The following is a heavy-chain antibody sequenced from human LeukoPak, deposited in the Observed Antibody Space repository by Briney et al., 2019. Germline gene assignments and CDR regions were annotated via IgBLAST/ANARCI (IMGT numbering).Heavy chain of an antibody. D-gene: IGHD3-22*01. CDR2: IRGKTYGGTT. J-gene: IGHJ4*02. CDR1: GFTFSSYW. Sequence: GGSLRLSCAASGFTFSSYWMHWVRQAPGKGLEWVGFIRGKTYGGTTEYAASVKGRFTISRDDSKSIAYLQMNSLKTEDTAVYYCTYTYDSTGYYPGTFDYWGQGTLVTVSS. V-gene: IGHV3-49*04. CDR3: TYTYDSTGYYPGTFDY.